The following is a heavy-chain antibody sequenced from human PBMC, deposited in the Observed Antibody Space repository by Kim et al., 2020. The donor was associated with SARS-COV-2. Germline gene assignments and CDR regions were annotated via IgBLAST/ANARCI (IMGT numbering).Heavy chain of an antibody. CDR1: GGSISSSNW. CDR2: IYHSGST. J-gene: IGHJ2*01. Sequence: SETLSLTCAVSGGSISSSNWWSWVRQPPGKGLEWIGEIYHSGSTNYNPSLKSRVTISVDKSKNQFSLKLSSVTAADTAVYYCARAVVEWLVRGWYFDLWGRGTLVTVSS. V-gene: IGHV4-4*02. D-gene: IGHD6-19*01. CDR3: ARAVVEWLVRGWYFDL.